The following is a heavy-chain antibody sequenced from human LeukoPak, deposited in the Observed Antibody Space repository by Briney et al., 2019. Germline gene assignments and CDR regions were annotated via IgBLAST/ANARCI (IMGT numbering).Heavy chain of an antibody. J-gene: IGHJ4*02. CDR1: GVTFSTIY. V-gene: IGHV3-53*01. Sequence: GGSLRLSCAASGVTFSTIYMGWVRQAPGKGLDWVSVIYPDGKAYYTESVKGRFTISRDSSDNTLFLQMNSLRAEDTAVYYCATLKGWYGKGCFDYWGQGTLVTVSS. CDR3: ATLKGWYGKGCFDY. D-gene: IGHD6-19*01. CDR2: IYPDGKA.